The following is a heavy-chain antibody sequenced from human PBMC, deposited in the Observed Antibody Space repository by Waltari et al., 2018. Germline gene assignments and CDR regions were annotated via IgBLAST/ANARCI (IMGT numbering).Heavy chain of an antibody. CDR3: SGWLNKYYFDY. CDR1: GFTFRSYA. Sequence: EVQLLESGGGLVQPGGSLSLSCAASGFTFRSYAMSWVRQAPGKGLEWVSAISGSGGSTYYADSVKGRFTISRDNSKNTLYLQMNSLRAEDTAVYYCSGWLNKYYFDYWGQGTLVTVSS. CDR2: ISGSGGST. V-gene: IGHV3-23*01. J-gene: IGHJ4*02. D-gene: IGHD5-12*01.